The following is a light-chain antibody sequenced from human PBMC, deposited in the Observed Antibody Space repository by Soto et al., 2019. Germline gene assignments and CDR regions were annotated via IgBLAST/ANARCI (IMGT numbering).Light chain of an antibody. CDR2: AAS. Sequence: AIQFTQSPSSLSASPGDRVTITCRASHVISSYLAWYQQKPGKAPKLLIYAASTLQSGVPSRFSGSGSGTDFTLTISCLQSEDFATYYCQQYYSYPQTFGQGTKVDIK. V-gene: IGKV1-8*01. CDR3: QQYYSYPQT. CDR1: HVISSY. J-gene: IGKJ1*01.